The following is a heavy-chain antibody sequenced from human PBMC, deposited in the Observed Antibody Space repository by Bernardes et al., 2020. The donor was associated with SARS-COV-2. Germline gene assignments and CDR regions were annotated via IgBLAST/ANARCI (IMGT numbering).Heavy chain of an antibody. Sequence: SETLSLTCAVSGGSISSYYWSWIRQPPAEGLEWIGSMYYSGSTNYNPSLRSRLTISLDTSKNQFSLKLTSVTAADTAVYYCARGFPLVATAAPYYHYYYGMDVWGRGTTVTVSS. J-gene: IGHJ6*02. CDR3: ARGFPLVATAAPYYHYYYGMDV. CDR1: GGSISSYY. D-gene: IGHD2-2*01. CDR2: MYYSGST. V-gene: IGHV4-59*01.